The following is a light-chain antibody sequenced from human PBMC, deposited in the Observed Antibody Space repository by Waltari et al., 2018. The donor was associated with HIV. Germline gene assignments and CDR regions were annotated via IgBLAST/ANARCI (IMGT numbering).Light chain of an antibody. CDR1: QSVLYNSNNKNY. J-gene: IGKJ4*01. CDR2: WAS. V-gene: IGKV4-1*01. CDR3: HQYYSIPFT. Sequence: VMTQSPDSLAVSLGERATINCKSSQSVLYNSNNKNYLSWYQQKPGQSPKLLMYWASTRESGVSDRFSGSGSGKDFTLTISSVQAEDVAIYYCHQYYSIPFTFGGGTKVEIK.